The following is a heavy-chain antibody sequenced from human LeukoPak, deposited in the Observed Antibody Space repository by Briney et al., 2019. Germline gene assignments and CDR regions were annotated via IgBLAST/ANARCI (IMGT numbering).Heavy chain of an antibody. CDR3: SKEEVRGWSFSY. V-gene: IGHV3-23*01. CDR1: GFTFSSYG. J-gene: IGHJ4*02. Sequence: GSLRLSCAASGFTFSSYGMSWVRQAPGKGLEWVSAISGSGGSTYYADSVKGRFTIPRDNSKNTLYLQMNSLRAEDTAVYYCSKEEVRGWSFSYWGQGTLVTVSS. D-gene: IGHD6-19*01. CDR2: ISGSGGST.